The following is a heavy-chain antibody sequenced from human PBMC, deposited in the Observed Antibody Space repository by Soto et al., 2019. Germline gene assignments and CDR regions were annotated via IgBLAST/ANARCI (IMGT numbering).Heavy chain of an antibody. V-gene: IGHV3-73*01. CDR2: IRSKANSYAT. Sequence: GGSLRLSCAASGFTFSGSAMHWVRQASGKGLEWVGRIRSKANSYATAYAASVKGRFTISRDDSKNTAYLQMNSLKTEDTAVYYCTRLGAVTNYYYGMDVWGQGTTVTVSS. CDR3: TRLGAVTNYYYGMDV. J-gene: IGHJ6*02. CDR1: GFTFSGSA. D-gene: IGHD4-17*01.